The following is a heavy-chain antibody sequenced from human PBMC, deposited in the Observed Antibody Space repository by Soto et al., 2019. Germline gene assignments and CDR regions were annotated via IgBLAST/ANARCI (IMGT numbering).Heavy chain of an antibody. CDR2: ISGSGGST. CDR3: GKGWGGTIFGVVMQFDY. V-gene: IGHV3-23*01. D-gene: IGHD3-3*01. J-gene: IGHJ4*02. CDR1: GFTFSSYA. Sequence: GSLRLSCAASGFTFSSYAMSWVRQAPGKGLEWVSAISGSGGSTYYADSVKGRFTISRDNSKNTLYLQVNSLRAEDTAVYYCGKGWGGTIFGVVMQFDYWGQGTLVTVSS.